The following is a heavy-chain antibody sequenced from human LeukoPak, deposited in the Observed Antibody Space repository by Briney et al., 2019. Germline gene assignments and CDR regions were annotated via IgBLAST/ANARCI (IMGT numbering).Heavy chain of an antibody. CDR2: ISAYNGNT. V-gene: IGHV1-18*01. Sequence: ASVKVSCKASGYTFTSYGISWVRQAPGQGLEWMGWISAYNGNTNYAQKLQGRVTMTTDTSTSTAYMELRSLRSDDTAVYYCARVVSSALLTYYFDYWGQGTLATVSS. CDR3: ARVVSSALLTYYFDY. D-gene: IGHD1-26*01. J-gene: IGHJ4*02. CDR1: GYTFTSYG.